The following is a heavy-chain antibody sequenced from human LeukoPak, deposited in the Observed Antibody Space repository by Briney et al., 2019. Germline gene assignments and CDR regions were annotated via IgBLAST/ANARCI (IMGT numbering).Heavy chain of an antibody. J-gene: IGHJ4*02. D-gene: IGHD2/OR15-2a*01. V-gene: IGHV1-69*05. CDR1: GGTFSSYA. Sequence: SVKVSCKASGGTFSSYAISWVRQAPGQGLEWMGRIIPIFGTANYAQKFQGRVTITTDESTGTAYMGLSSLRSEDTAVYYCATGFYNMGYYFDYWGQGTLVTVSS. CDR3: ATGFYNMGYYFDY. CDR2: IIPIFGTA.